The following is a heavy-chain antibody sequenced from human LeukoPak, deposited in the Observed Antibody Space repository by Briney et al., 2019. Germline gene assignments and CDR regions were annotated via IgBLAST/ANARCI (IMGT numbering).Heavy chain of an antibody. CDR1: GYTFTSYG. D-gene: IGHD3-3*01. J-gene: IGHJ6*02. CDR2: ISAYNGNT. Sequence: HVASVKVSCKASGYTFTSYGISWVRQAPGQGLEWMGWISAYNGNTNYAQKLQGRVTMTTDTSTSTAYMELRSLRSDDTAVYYCARSIYDFWSGLPQFYYYYYGMDVWGQGTTVTVSS. CDR3: ARSIYDFWSGLPQFYYYYYGMDV. V-gene: IGHV1-18*01.